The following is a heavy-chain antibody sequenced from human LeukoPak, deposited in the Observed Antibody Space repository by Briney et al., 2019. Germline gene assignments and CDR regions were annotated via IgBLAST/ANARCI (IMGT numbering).Heavy chain of an antibody. CDR3: AKASTALKRIDS. J-gene: IGHJ4*02. CDR2: ISPIGSRT. CDR1: GFTFSTYA. Sequence: HPGGSLRLSCAASGFTFSTYAMNWVRQAPGKGLEWVSAISPIGSRTYYADSVKGRFTISRDNSKNTLYLQMNSLRAGATALYYCAKASTALKRIDSWGKGTLVTVSS. V-gene: IGHV3-23*01. D-gene: IGHD1-1*01.